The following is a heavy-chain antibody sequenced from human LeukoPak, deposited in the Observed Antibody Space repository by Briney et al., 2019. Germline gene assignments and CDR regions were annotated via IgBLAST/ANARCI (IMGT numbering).Heavy chain of an antibody. D-gene: IGHD4-17*01. V-gene: IGHV4-34*01. CDR3: ARAHDYGDYGVLFDY. Sequence: PSGSLSLTSAVSGGSFSAYYWSSVRQPAGNRLEGIGEINHSGSTNYNPSLKSRVTISVDTSENQFSLKLSSVTAADTAVYYCARAHDYGDYGVLFDYWGQGTLVTVSS. CDR1: GGSFSAYY. J-gene: IGHJ4*02. CDR2: INHSGST.